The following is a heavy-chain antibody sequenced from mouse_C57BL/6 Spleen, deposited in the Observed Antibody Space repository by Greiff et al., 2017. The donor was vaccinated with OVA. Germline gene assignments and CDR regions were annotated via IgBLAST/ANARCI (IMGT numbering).Heavy chain of an antibody. CDR3: AGGDYYGSDFAY. V-gene: IGHV5-6*01. Sequence: EVQLVESGGDLVKPGGSLKLSCAASGFTFSSYGMSWVRQTPDKRLEWVATISSGGSYTYYPDSVKGRFTISRDNAKNTLYLQMSSLKSEDTAMYYCAGGDYYGSDFAYWGQGTPLTVSS. CDR1: GFTFSSYG. CDR2: ISSGGSYT. J-gene: IGHJ2*01. D-gene: IGHD1-1*01.